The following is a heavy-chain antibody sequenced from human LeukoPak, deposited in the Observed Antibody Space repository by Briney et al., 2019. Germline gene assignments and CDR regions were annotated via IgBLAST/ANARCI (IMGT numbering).Heavy chain of an antibody. Sequence: GGSLRLSCAASAFTFSSYGMNWVRQAPGKGLEWVSAISPSGDSTSYADSVKGRFTISRDNSKNTLYLQMNSLRAEDTAIYYCAKQDTSMDYFDYWGRGTLVSVSS. CDR1: AFTFSSYG. V-gene: IGHV3-23*01. CDR2: ISPSGDST. CDR3: AKQDTSMDYFDY. D-gene: IGHD5-18*01. J-gene: IGHJ4*02.